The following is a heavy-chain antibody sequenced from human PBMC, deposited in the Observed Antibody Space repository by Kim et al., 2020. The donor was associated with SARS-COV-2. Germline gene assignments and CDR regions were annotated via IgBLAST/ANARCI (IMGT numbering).Heavy chain of an antibody. CDR1: GFTFTSYA. V-gene: IGHV3-23*01. Sequence: GGSLRLSCAASGFTFTSYAMSWVRQAPGKGLEWVSAIGRGDDRHYADSVQGRWTISRDNSRSTLYLQMNSVTVEDTAVYYCARPRPYGTTWYGAIDCWGQGTLVTVSS. CDR3: ARPRPYGTTWYGAIDC. CDR2: IGRGDDR. J-gene: IGHJ4*02. D-gene: IGHD6-13*01.